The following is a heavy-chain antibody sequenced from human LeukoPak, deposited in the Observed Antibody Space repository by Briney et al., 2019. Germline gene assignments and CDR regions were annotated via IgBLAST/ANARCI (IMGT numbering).Heavy chain of an antibody. J-gene: IGHJ4*02. V-gene: IGHV4-38-2*02. CDR2: IYHSGST. CDR1: GYSISSGNY. Sequence: SETLSLTCTVSGYSISSGNYWGWTRQPPGKGLEGIGSIYHSGSTYYNPSLKSRVTISVDTSKNQFSLKLSSVTAADTAVYYCARDRIDSSGYYLIDYWGQGTLVTVSS. D-gene: IGHD3-22*01. CDR3: ARDRIDSSGYYLIDY.